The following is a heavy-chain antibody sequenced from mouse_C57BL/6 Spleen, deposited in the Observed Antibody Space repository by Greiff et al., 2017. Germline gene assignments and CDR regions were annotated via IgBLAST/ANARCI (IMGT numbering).Heavy chain of an antibody. CDR3: ARYYDYDHAMDY. CDR2: ISSGGSYT. V-gene: IGHV5-6*01. J-gene: IGHJ4*01. Sequence: EVKVVESGGDLVKPGGSLKLSCEASGFTFSSYGMSWVPQTPAKRLAWVATISSGGSYTYYPDSVKGRFTIYRDNAKNTLYLKMSSLKSEDTAMYYWARYYDYDHAMDYWGQGTSVTVSS. D-gene: IGHD2-4*01. CDR1: GFTFSSYG.